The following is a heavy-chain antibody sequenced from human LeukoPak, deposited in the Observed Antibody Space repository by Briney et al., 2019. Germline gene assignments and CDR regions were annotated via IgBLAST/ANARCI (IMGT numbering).Heavy chain of an antibody. CDR3: VRGTYGDYSFDF. Sequence: GGSLRLSCAASGFTFSGYSMNWVRQAPGKGFECVSFISSTGTTIYYADSVKGRFTISRDDAKVSLYLQMSSLRAEDTAVYYCVRGTYGDYSFDFWGQGTLVTVSS. V-gene: IGHV3-48*01. J-gene: IGHJ4*02. CDR2: ISSTGTTI. CDR1: GFTFSGYS. D-gene: IGHD4-17*01.